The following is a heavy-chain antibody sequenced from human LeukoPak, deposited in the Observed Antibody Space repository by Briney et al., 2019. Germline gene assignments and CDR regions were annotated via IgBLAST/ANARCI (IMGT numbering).Heavy chain of an antibody. D-gene: IGHD2/OR15-2a*01. Sequence: GGSLRLSCAASGFTFSDYYMTWIRQAPGKGLEWVSFISSSGDSLYYADSVRGRFTISRDNAKNSLYLQMNSLRAEDTAVYYCAREVVIVPDYFYYGLDVWGQGTTVTVSS. V-gene: IGHV3-11*01. CDR2: ISSSGDSL. CDR3: AREVVIVPDYFYYGLDV. J-gene: IGHJ6*02. CDR1: GFTFSDYY.